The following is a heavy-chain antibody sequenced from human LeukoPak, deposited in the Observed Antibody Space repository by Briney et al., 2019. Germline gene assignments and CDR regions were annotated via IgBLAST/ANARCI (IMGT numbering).Heavy chain of an antibody. J-gene: IGHJ4*02. V-gene: IGHV4-59*01. CDR2: VSYSGSA. D-gene: IGHD5-18*01. Sequence: SSETLSLTCSVSGGSISPYYWSWVRQPPGKGLEWIGYVSYSGSADYNPSLKSRVIISIDTSKNQFSLRLSSLTAADTAVYYCARENDRYGRIDYGGQGTQVTVSS. CDR3: ARENDRYGRIDY. CDR1: GGSISPYY.